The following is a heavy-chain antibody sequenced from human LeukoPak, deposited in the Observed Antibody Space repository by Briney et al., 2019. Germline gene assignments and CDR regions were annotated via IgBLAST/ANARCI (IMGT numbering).Heavy chain of an antibody. D-gene: IGHD6-13*01. V-gene: IGHV4-4*02. Sequence: PSETLSLTCTVSGGSISSSNWWGWVRQPPGKGLECIGEIYRSGTTNYNPSLKSRVTISVDKSKNQFSLKLSSVTAADTAVYYCARVVAATGNNWFDPWGQGTLVTVSS. CDR2: IYRSGTT. CDR3: ARVVAATGNNWFDP. J-gene: IGHJ5*02. CDR1: GGSISSSNW.